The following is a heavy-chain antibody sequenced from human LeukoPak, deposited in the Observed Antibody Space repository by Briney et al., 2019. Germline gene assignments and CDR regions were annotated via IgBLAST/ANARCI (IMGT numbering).Heavy chain of an antibody. CDR3: ARSSHYDILTGYPEEDAFDI. D-gene: IGHD3-9*01. J-gene: IGHJ3*02. CDR2: IYSGGST. Sequence: GSLRLSCAASGFTVSSNYMSWVRQAPGKGLEWVSVIYSGGSTDYADSVKGRFTISRDTSKNTLYLQMNSLRVEDTAVYYCARSSHYDILTGYPEEDAFDIWGQGTMVTVSS. V-gene: IGHV3-53*01. CDR1: GFTVSSNY.